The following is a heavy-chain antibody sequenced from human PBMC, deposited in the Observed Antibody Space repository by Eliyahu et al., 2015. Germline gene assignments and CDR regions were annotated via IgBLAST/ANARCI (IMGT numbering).Heavy chain of an antibody. Sequence: QVQLQQWGAGLLKPSETLSLTCAVYGGSFSGYYWSWIRQPPGKGLEWIGEINHSGSTNYNPSLKSRVTISVDTSKNQFSLKLSSVTAADTAVYYCARGGQWYFDLWGRGTLVTVSS. J-gene: IGHJ2*01. CDR2: INHSGST. CDR1: GGSFSGYY. V-gene: IGHV4-34*01. CDR3: ARGGQWYFDL.